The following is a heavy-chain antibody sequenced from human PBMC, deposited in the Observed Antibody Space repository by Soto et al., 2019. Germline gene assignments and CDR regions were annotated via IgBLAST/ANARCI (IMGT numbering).Heavy chain of an antibody. D-gene: IGHD3-3*01. Sequence: QVQLVQSGAEVKKPGASVKVSCKASGYTFTSYGISWVRQAPGQWLEWMGWISAYNGNTNYAQKLQGRVTMTTDTSTSTAYMELRSMRSDDTAVYYCARDGLLRFLEPADYYGMDVWGQGTTVTVCS. CDR1: GYTFTSYG. CDR2: ISAYNGNT. J-gene: IGHJ6*02. V-gene: IGHV1-18*01. CDR3: ARDGLLRFLEPADYYGMDV.